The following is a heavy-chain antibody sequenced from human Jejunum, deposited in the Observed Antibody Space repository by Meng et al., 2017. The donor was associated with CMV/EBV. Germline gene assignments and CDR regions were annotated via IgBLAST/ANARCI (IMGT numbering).Heavy chain of an antibody. CDR3: ARDGGSGILGAFDF. J-gene: IGHJ4*02. CDR1: GFDYGAYW. D-gene: IGHD1-26*01. CDR2: INHDGSST. Sequence: GFDYGAYWMHWARQAPGKGPVWVSRINHDGSSTSNADSVKGRFTISRDNARNTLYLQMNSLRVEDTAVYYCARDGGSGILGAFDFWGQGTLVTVSS. V-gene: IGHV3-74*01.